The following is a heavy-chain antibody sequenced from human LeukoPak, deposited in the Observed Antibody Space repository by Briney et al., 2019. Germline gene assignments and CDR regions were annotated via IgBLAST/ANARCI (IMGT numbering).Heavy chain of an antibody. Sequence: PSETLSLTCAVYGGSFSGYYWTWIRQPPGKGLERVGQINHSGDTNYNPSLKSRATMSVDTSTNQFSLKLTSLTAADTAVYYCAGGRDCSCGSCFSWYFDLWGRGTLVTVSS. CDR1: GGSFSGYY. CDR2: INHSGDT. CDR3: AGGRDCSCGSCFSWYFDL. D-gene: IGHD2-15*01. V-gene: IGHV4-34*01. J-gene: IGHJ2*01.